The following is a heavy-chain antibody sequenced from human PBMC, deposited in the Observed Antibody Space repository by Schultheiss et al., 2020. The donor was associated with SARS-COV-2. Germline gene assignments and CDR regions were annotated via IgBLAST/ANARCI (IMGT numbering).Heavy chain of an antibody. CDR1: GGSISSGGYY. Sequence: SETLSLTCAVSGGSISSGGYYWSWIRQHPGKGLEWIGYIYYSGSTYYNPSLKSRVTISVDKSKNQFSLRLSSVTAADTAVYYCAREGYYDSSGYYYAAGFDYWGQGTLVTVSS. J-gene: IGHJ4*02. CDR2: IYYSGST. D-gene: IGHD3-22*01. V-gene: IGHV4-31*11. CDR3: AREGYYDSSGYYYAAGFDY.